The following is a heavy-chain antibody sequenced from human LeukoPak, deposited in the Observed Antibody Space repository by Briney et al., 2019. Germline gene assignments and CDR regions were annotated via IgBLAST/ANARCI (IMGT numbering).Heavy chain of an antibody. CDR1: GFTFSSYA. D-gene: IGHD4/OR15-4a*01. CDR2: ISGSGCST. CDR3: AKVLTPLMRYYFDY. Sequence: GGSLRLSCAASGFTFSSYAMSWVRQPPGKGVEGVSAISGSGCSTYYADAVKGRFTISSDNSKKTLYLQMTSLRAEDTAVYYCAKVLTPLMRYYFDYWGQGTLVTVSS. J-gene: IGHJ4*02. V-gene: IGHV3-23*01.